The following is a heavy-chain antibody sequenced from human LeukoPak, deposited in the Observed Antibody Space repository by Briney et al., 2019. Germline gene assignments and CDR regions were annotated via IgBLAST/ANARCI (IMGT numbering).Heavy chain of an antibody. D-gene: IGHD2-2*01. CDR2: MNPNSGDT. CDR3: ARDRMGDCATTNCYLAF. CDR1: GYTFTAYY. V-gene: IGHV1-2*02. J-gene: IGHJ4*02. Sequence: ASVKVSCKASGYTFTAYYLHWVRQAPGQGLEWMGWMNPNSGDTNYAQKFQGRVTMTRDTSITTAYMELSGLTSDDTAMYYCARDRMGDCATTNCYLAFWGQGALVTVSS.